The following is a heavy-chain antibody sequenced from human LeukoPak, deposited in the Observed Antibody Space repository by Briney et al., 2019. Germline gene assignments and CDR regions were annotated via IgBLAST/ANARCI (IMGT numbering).Heavy chain of an antibody. V-gene: IGHV4-31*11. D-gene: IGHD3-22*01. Sequence: SETLSLTCAVYGGSFSGYSWTWIRQHPGKGLEWIGYIYYSGSTYYNPSLKSRVTISVDTSKNQFSLKLSSVTAADTAVYYCARLGDGYYFIDYWGQGTLVTVSS. J-gene: IGHJ4*02. CDR2: IYYSGST. CDR3: ARLGDGYYFIDY. CDR1: GGSFSGYS.